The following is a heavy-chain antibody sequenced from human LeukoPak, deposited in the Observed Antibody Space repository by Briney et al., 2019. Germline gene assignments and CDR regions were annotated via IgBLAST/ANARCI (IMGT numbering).Heavy chain of an antibody. V-gene: IGHV4-61*01. CDR3: ARVRGDYVNLFDP. J-gene: IGHJ5*02. Sequence: SETLSLTCTVSGGSVSSGSYHWSWIRQPPGKGLEWIGYTHYSGNTYYNPSLKGRVTISLDTPKKQFSLWLRSVTAADTAVYYCARVRGDYVNLFDPWGQGTLVTVSS. D-gene: IGHD4-17*01. CDR1: GGSVSSGSYH. CDR2: THYSGNT.